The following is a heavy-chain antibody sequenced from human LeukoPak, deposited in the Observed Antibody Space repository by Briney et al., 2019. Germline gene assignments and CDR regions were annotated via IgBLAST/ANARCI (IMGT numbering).Heavy chain of an antibody. CDR1: GYTFTSYY. CDR3: ARVLQQWLVIDY. CDR2: INPSGGST. D-gene: IGHD6-19*01. Sequence: ASVKVSCKASGYTFTSYYMHWVRQAPGQGLEWMGIINPSGGSTSYAQKFQGRVTMTRDTSTSTVYMELSSLRSEDMAVYYCARVLQQWLVIDYWGQGTLVTVSS. V-gene: IGHV1-46*01. J-gene: IGHJ4*02.